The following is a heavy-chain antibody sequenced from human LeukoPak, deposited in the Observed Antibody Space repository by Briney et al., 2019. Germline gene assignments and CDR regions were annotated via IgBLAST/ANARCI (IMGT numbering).Heavy chain of an antibody. CDR2: ISAYNGNT. Sequence: ASVKVSCKASGYTFTSYGISWVRQAPGQGLEWMGWISAYNGNTNYAQKLQGRVTMTTDTSTSTAYMELGSLRSDDTAVYYCAREGVAMARNYYFDYWGQGTLVTVSS. J-gene: IGHJ4*02. CDR3: AREGVAMARNYYFDY. V-gene: IGHV1-18*01. CDR1: GYTFTSYG. D-gene: IGHD6-19*01.